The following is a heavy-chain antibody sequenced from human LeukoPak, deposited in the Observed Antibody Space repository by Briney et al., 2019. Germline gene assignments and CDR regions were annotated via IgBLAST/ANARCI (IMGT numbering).Heavy chain of an antibody. CDR1: ELAFKNVW. J-gene: IGHJ4*02. Sequence: GGSLRLSCGASELAFKNVWMSWVRQAPGKGLEWVGRISSKSDGGTTDYAAPVKGRFTISRDNSKNTLYVQMNSLRGEDTAVYYCASKKWPQFYFDYWGQGTLVTVSS. CDR2: ISSKSDGGTT. V-gene: IGHV3-15*01. D-gene: IGHD5-24*01. CDR3: ASKKWPQFYFDY.